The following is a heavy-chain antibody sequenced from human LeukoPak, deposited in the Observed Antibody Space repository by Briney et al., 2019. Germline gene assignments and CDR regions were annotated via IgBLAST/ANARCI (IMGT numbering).Heavy chain of an antibody. CDR3: ARSPVDTAMVTYFDY. D-gene: IGHD5-18*01. CDR1: GGSISSGGYS. Sequence: SQTLSLTCAVSGGSISSGGYSWSWIRQPPGKGLEWIGYIYHSGSTYYNPSLKSRVTISVDRSKKQFSLKLSSVTAADTAVYYCARSPVDTAMVTYFDYWGQGTLVTVSS. V-gene: IGHV4-30-2*01. J-gene: IGHJ4*02. CDR2: IYHSGST.